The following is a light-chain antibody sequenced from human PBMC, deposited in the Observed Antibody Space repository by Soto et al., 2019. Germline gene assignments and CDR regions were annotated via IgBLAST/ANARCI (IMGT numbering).Light chain of an antibody. V-gene: IGKV4-1*01. J-gene: IGKJ4*01. CDR3: QQYYSTPLT. Sequence: DIVMTQSPDSLAVSLDERATINCKSSQSVLYSSNNKNYLAWYQQKPGQPPKLLIYWASTRESGVPDRFSGSGSGTDFTLTISSLQAEDVAVYYCQQYYSTPLTFGGGTKV. CDR2: WAS. CDR1: QSVLYSSNNKNY.